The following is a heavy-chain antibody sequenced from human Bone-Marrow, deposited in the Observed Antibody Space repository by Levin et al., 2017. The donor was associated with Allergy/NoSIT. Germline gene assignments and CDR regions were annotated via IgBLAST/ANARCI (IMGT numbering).Heavy chain of an antibody. V-gene: IGHV1-69*13. CDR1: GGTFSSYA. J-gene: IGHJ4*02. D-gene: IGHD6-19*01. CDR3: ARGLEQWPVQAFDY. CDR2: IIPIFGTA. Sequence: PGASVKVSCKASGGTFSSYAISWVRQAPGQGLEWMGGIIPIFGTANYAQKFQGRVTITADESTSTAYMELSSLRSEDTAVYYCARGLEQWPVQAFDYWGQGTLVTVSS.